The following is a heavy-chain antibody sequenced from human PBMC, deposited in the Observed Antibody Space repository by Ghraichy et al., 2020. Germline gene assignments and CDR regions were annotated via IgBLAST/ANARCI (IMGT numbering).Heavy chain of an antibody. CDR1: GGSISSYY. D-gene: IGHD6-19*01. CDR3: ARVEAVAGIYYFGY. V-gene: IGHV4-59*01. J-gene: IGHJ4*02. CDR2: IYYSGST. Sequence: SETLSLTCTVSGGSISSYYWSWIRQPPGKGLEWIGYIYYSGSTNYNPSLKSRVTISVDTSKNQFSLKLSSVTAADTAVYYCARVEAVAGIYYFGYWGQGTLVTVSS.